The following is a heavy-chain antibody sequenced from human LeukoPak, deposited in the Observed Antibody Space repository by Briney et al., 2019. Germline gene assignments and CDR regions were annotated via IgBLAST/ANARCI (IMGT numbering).Heavy chain of an antibody. D-gene: IGHD6-19*01. CDR2: IRSKAYGGTT. J-gene: IGHJ4*02. CDR1: GFTFGDYA. V-gene: IGHV3-49*03. CDR3: TRGGGIAVAGPIDY. Sequence: GGSLRLSCTASGFTFGDYAMSWFRQAPGKGLEWVGFIRSKAYGGTTEYAASVKGRFTISRDDSKSIAYLQMNSLKTEDTAVYYCTRGGGIAVAGPIDYWGQGTLVTVSS.